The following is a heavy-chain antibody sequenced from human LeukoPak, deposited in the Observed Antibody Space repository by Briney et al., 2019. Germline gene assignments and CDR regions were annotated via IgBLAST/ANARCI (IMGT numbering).Heavy chain of an antibody. J-gene: IGHJ4*02. Sequence: PGGSLRLSCAASGFTCSSYAMHWVRQAPGKGLEWVAVISYDGSNKYYADSVKGRFTISRDNSKNTLYLQMNSLRAEDTAVYYCARDYGDCFDYWGQGTLVTVSS. CDR2: ISYDGSNK. CDR1: GFTCSSYA. CDR3: ARDYGDCFDY. V-gene: IGHV3-30-3*01. D-gene: IGHD4-17*01.